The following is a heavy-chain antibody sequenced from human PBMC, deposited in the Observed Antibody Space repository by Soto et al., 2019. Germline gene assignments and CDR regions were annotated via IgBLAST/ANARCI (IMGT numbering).Heavy chain of an antibody. Sequence: QVQLVQSGAEVKKPGASVKVSCKASGYTFTSYGISWVRQAPGQGLEWMGWISAYNGNTNYAQKFQGRVTITADESTSTAYMELSSLRSEDTAVYYCARGYDSSGYYPNWFDPWGQGTLVTVSS. CDR3: ARGYDSSGYYPNWFDP. CDR1: GYTFTSYG. V-gene: IGHV1-18*01. D-gene: IGHD3-22*01. J-gene: IGHJ5*02. CDR2: ISAYNGNT.